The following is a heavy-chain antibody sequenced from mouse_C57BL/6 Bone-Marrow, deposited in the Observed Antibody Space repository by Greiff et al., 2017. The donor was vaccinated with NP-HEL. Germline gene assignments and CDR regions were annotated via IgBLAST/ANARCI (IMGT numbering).Heavy chain of an antibody. CDR3: ARKFYDSLDY. Sequence: EVQLQQSGPELVKPGASVKIPCKASGYTFTDYNMDWVKQSHGKSLEWIGDINPNNGGTIYNQKFKGKATLTVDKSSSTAYMELRSLTSEDTAVYYCARKFYDSLDYWGQGTTLTVSS. J-gene: IGHJ2*01. CDR1: GYTFTDYN. CDR2: INPNNGGT. V-gene: IGHV1-18*01. D-gene: IGHD2-3*01.